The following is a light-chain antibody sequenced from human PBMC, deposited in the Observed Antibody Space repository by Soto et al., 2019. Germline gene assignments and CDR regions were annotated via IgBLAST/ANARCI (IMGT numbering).Light chain of an antibody. Sequence: EIVLTQSPGTLSLSPGERATLSCRASQSVSSNLAWYQQKPGQAPRLLIYGASTRATGIPARFSGSGSGTEFTLTICSLQSEDFAVYYCQQYNNWPRTFGQGTRLENK. CDR1: QSVSSN. CDR2: GAS. CDR3: QQYNNWPRT. J-gene: IGKJ5*01. V-gene: IGKV3-15*01.